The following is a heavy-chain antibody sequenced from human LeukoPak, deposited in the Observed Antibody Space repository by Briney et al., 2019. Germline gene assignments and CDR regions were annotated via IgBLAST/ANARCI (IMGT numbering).Heavy chain of an antibody. CDR2: ISAYNGNT. D-gene: IGHD3-9*01. CDR1: GYTFTSYG. CDR3: ARGPERYFDWLYYMDV. V-gene: IGHV1-18*01. J-gene: IGHJ6*03. Sequence: ASVKVSCKASGYTFTSYGISWVRQAPGQGLEWMGWISAYNGNTNYAQKLQGRVTMTTDTSTSTAYMELRSLRSDDTAVYYCARGPERYFDWLYYMDVWGKGTTVTISS.